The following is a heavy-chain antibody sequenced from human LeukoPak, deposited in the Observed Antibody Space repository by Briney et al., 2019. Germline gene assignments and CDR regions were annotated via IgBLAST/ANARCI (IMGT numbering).Heavy chain of an antibody. CDR1: GGSFSGYY. V-gene: IGHV4-34*01. Sequence: SETLSLTCAVYGGSFSGYYWSWIRQPPGKGLEWVGEINHSGSTNYNPSLKSRATISVDTSKNQFSLKLSSVTAADTAVYYCARGSSLITMMVVVRGFDYWGQGTLVTVSS. CDR3: ARGSSLITMMVVVRGFDY. J-gene: IGHJ4*02. CDR2: INHSGST. D-gene: IGHD3-22*01.